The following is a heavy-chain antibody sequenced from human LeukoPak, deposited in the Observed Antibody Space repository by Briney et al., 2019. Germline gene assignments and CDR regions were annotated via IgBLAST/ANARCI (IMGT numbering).Heavy chain of an antibody. V-gene: IGHV3-7*01. Sequence: PRGSLRLSCAASGFTFSSYNMNWVRQAPGKGLEWVANINRDGSEKYYVDSVKGRFTISRDNAKNSLFLQMNSLRAEDTAVYYCARDLNARSSFELGYWGQGTLVTVSS. CDR1: GFTFSSYN. CDR2: INRDGSEK. D-gene: IGHD6-13*01. CDR3: ARDLNARSSFELGY. J-gene: IGHJ4*02.